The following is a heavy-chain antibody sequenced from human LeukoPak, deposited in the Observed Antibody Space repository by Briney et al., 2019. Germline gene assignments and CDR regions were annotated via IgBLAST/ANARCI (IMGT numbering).Heavy chain of an antibody. CDR1: GGSISSYY. Sequence: SETLSLTCTVSGGSISSYYWSWIRQPPGKGLEWIGEINHSGSTNYNPSLKSRVTISVDTSKNQFSLKLSSVTAADTAVYYCARGQAKGYCSSTSCYSFDYWGQGTLVTVSS. J-gene: IGHJ4*02. CDR3: ARGQAKGYCSSTSCYSFDY. D-gene: IGHD2-2*01. CDR2: INHSGST. V-gene: IGHV4-34*01.